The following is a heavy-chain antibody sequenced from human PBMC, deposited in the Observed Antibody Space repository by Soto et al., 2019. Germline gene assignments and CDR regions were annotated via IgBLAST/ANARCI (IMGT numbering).Heavy chain of an antibody. D-gene: IGHD2-2*01. J-gene: IGHJ6*02. CDR3: ARRGDCRSTSCYGGYHYGMDV. Sequence: QVQLQQWGAGLLKPSETLSLTCAVYGGSFSGYYWSWIRQPPGKGLEWIGEINHSGSTNYNPSLKSRVTISEDTPKNQFSLKLTSVTAADTAVYHCARRGDCRSTSCYGGYHYGMDVWGQGTTVTVSS. CDR2: INHSGST. V-gene: IGHV4-34*01. CDR1: GGSFSGYY.